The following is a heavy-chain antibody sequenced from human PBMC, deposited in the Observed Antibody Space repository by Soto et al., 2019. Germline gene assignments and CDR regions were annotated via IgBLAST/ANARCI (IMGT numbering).Heavy chain of an antibody. D-gene: IGHD6-13*01. CDR3: AKDRDGAAAGPTKFYGMDV. Sequence: GGSLRLSCAASGFTVSSNYMTWVRQAPGKGLEWVSLIYSGGSTYYADSVKGRFTISRDNSKNTLFLQMNSLRAEDTAVYYCAKDRDGAAAGPTKFYGMDVWGQGTTVTVSS. J-gene: IGHJ6*02. V-gene: IGHV3-53*01. CDR2: IYSGGST. CDR1: GFTVSSNY.